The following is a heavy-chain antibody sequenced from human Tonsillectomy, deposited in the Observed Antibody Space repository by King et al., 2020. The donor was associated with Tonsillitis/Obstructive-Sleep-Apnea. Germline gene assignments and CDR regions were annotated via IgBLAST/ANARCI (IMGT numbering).Heavy chain of an antibody. Sequence: VQLQESGPGLVKPSETLSLTCTVSGGSISSYYWSWIRQPPGKGLEWIGDIYYSGSTNYNPSLKSRGTISVDTSKNQFSLKLSSVPAADTAVYYCARGIRGDNDAFDIWGQGTMVTVSS. CDR1: GGSISSYY. V-gene: IGHV4-59*01. D-gene: IGHD3-10*01. J-gene: IGHJ3*02. CDR2: IYYSGST. CDR3: ARGIRGDNDAFDI.